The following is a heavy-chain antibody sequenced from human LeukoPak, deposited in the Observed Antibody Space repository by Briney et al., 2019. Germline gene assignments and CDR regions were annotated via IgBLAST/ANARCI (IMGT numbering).Heavy chain of an antibody. CDR1: GFTFSSYW. Sequence: GGSLRLSCAASGFTFSSYWMSWVRQAPGKGLEWVANIKQDGSEKYYVDSVKGRFTISRDNAKNSLHLQMNSLRAEDTAVYYCASSSSSWYFGGPEGYYMDVWGKGTTVTISS. D-gene: IGHD6-13*01. J-gene: IGHJ6*03. CDR2: IKQDGSEK. V-gene: IGHV3-7*01. CDR3: ASSSSSWYFGGPEGYYMDV.